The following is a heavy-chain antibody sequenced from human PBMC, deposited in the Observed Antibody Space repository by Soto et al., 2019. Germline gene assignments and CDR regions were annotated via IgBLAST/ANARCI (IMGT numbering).Heavy chain of an antibody. CDR1: GYTFTSYG. D-gene: IGHD6-19*01. CDR2: ISAYNGNT. V-gene: IGHV1-18*01. CDR3: SRIAGAGTFDD. J-gene: IGHJ4*02. Sequence: GASVKVSFKAAGYTFTSYGISWVLQAPGQLLEWMGWISAYNGNTNYAQKLQGRVTMTTDTSTSTAYMELRSLISDDTAVYYCSRIAGAGTFDDCGQGTLVTVSS.